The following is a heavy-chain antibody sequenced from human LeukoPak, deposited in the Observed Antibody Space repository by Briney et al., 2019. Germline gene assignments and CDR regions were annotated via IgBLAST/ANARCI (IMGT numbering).Heavy chain of an antibody. J-gene: IGHJ6*02. CDR3: TTDWSFAMGF. Sequence: GGSLRLSCAASGFTITTSWMHWVRQAPGKGLVWVSRITSDGTIINYADSVKGRFTISRDIAKNTLYLEMNSLRAEGTAIYYCTTDWSFAMGFWGQGTTVIVSS. CDR1: GFTITTSW. V-gene: IGHV3-74*01. CDR2: ITSDGTII.